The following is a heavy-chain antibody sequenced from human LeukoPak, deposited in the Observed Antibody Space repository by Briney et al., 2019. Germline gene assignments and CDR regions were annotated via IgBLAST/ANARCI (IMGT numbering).Heavy chain of an antibody. CDR3: ARDSVRGFDP. Sequence: GGSLRLSCAASGFTFSSYWMHWVRQAPGKGLVWVSGINSDGSSTSYADSVKGRFTISRDNAKNTLYLQMNSLRAEDTAVYYCARDSVRGFDPWGQGTLVTVSS. J-gene: IGHJ5*02. V-gene: IGHV3-74*01. CDR2: INSDGSST. CDR1: GFTFSSYW.